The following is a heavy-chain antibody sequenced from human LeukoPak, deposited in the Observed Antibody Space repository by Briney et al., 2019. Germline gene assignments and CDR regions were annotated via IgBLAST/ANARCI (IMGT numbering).Heavy chain of an antibody. CDR2: IYYSGGI. D-gene: IGHD4-17*01. CDR1: GYSISSSNY. Sequence: SETLSLTCAVSGYSISSSNYWFWIRQPPGKGLEWIGHIYYSGGIYYNPSLKSRVTMSVDTSKNQFSLKLSSVTAVDTAVYYCARKATTGPTKAAFDIWGQGTMVTVSS. J-gene: IGHJ3*02. V-gene: IGHV4-28*05. CDR3: ARKATTGPTKAAFDI.